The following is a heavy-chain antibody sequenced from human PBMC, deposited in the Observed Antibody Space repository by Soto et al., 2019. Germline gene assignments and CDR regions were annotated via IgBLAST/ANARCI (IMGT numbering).Heavy chain of an antibody. CDR1: GYTFTSYY. V-gene: IGHV1-46*01. Sequence: ASVKVSCKASGYTFTSYYMHWVRHAPGQGLEWMGIINPSGGSTSYAQKFQGRVTMTRDTSTSTVYMELSSLRSEDTAVYYCARAGNWNYENYYYYGMDVWGQGTTVTVSS. CDR3: ARAGNWNYENYYYYGMDV. J-gene: IGHJ6*02. D-gene: IGHD1-7*01. CDR2: INPSGGST.